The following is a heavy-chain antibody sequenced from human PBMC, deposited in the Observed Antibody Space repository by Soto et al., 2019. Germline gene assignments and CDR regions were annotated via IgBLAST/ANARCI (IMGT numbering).Heavy chain of an antibody. J-gene: IGHJ2*01. V-gene: IGHV4-38-2*01. CDR2: IYHSRST. CDR3: ARGRSGYSYGKYWYFDL. CDR1: GYSISNGYY. Sequence: SETLSLTCAVSGYSISNGYYWAWMRQPPGKGLEWIGSIYHSRSTYYNPSLKSRVTISVDTSKNQFSLKLSSVTAADTAVYYCARGRSGYSYGKYWYFDLWGRGTLVTVSS. D-gene: IGHD5-18*01.